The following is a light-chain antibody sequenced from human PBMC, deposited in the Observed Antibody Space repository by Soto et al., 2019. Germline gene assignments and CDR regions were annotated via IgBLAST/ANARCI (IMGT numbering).Light chain of an antibody. V-gene: IGKV1-6*01. J-gene: IGKJ1*01. CDR1: EDVRHD. CDR2: SAT. CDR3: QQTLSFPPT. Sequence: AIQVTQSPSSLSASVGDRVTITCRTSEDVRHDLAWFQQRPGKAPNLLIYSATRLQSGVPSRFSGSGSGTDFTLIISSLQPEDFATYYCQQTLSFPPTFGQGTKV.